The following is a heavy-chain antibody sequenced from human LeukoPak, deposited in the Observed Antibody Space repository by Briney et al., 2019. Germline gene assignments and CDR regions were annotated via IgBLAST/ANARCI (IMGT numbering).Heavy chain of an antibody. CDR3: ARWSEWMDQLGRRGFDY. Sequence: ASVKVSCKASGYTFTSYDINWVRQATGQGLEWMGWMNPNSGNTGYAQKFHGRVTMTRNTSISTAYMELSSLRSEDTAVYYCARWSEWMDQLGRRGFDYWGQGTLVTVSS. D-gene: IGHD2-2*01. CDR2: MNPNSGNT. V-gene: IGHV1-8*01. J-gene: IGHJ4*02. CDR1: GYTFTSYD.